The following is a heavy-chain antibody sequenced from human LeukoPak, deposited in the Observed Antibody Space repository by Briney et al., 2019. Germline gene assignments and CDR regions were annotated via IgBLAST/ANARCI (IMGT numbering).Heavy chain of an antibody. V-gene: IGHV3-23*01. J-gene: IGHJ4*02. CDR1: GFTFNNYG. D-gene: IGHD3-3*01. CDR2: ISGSGGST. Sequence: GGSLRLSCSASGFTFNNYGMSWVRQAPGKGLEWVSSISGSGGSTYYADSVKGRFTISRDNSENTLFLQMNSLRVEDRAVYYCAKDRITIFGVVMDQWGQGTLVTVSS. CDR3: AKDRITIFGVVMDQ.